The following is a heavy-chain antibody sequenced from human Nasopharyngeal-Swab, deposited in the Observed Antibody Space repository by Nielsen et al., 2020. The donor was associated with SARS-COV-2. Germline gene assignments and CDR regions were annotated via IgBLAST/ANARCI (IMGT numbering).Heavy chain of an antibody. CDR2: INHSGST. J-gene: IGHJ4*02. CDR3: ARGLNGGH. V-gene: IGHV4-34*01. Sequence: SETLSLTCAVYGGSFSGYYWSWIRQPPGKGLEWIGEINHSGSTNYNPSLKSRVTISVDTSKNQFSLKLSSVTAADMAVYYCARGLNGGHWGQGTLVTVSS. CDR1: GGSFSGYY. D-gene: IGHD3-16*01.